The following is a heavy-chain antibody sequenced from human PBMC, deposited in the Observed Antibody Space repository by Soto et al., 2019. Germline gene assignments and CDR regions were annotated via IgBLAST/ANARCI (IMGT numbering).Heavy chain of an antibody. Sequence: GASVKVSCKASGYTFTSYAMHWVRQAPGQRLEWMGWINAGNGNTKYSQKFQDRVIITRDTSASTAYMDLSSLRSEDTAVYYCARGIATGQLDPWGQGTLVTVSS. CDR1: GYTFTSYA. CDR3: ARGIATGQLDP. D-gene: IGHD2-15*01. J-gene: IGHJ5*02. V-gene: IGHV1-3*01. CDR2: INAGNGNT.